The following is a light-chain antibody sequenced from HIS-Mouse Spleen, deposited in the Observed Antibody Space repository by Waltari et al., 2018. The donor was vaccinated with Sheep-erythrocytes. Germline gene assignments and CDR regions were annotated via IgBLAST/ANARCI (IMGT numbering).Light chain of an antibody. J-gene: IGKJ4*01. CDR2: AAS. V-gene: IGKV1-39*01. CDR1: QSISSY. CDR3: QQSYSTPPLT. Sequence: DILMTQFSFPLSSSVGVRVTPTRRASQSISSYLNWYQQKAGKAPKLLIYAASSLQSGVPSRFSGSGSGTDFTLTISSLQPEDFATYYCQQSYSTPPLTFGGGTKVEIK.